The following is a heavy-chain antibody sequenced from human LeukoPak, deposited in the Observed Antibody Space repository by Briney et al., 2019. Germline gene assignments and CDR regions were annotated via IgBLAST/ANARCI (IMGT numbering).Heavy chain of an antibody. CDR2: IYSGGST. J-gene: IGHJ4*02. D-gene: IGHD6-13*01. V-gene: IGHV3-53*05. CDR3: AKSYSSSWYNAYFDY. CDR1: GFTVSSNY. Sequence: GGSLRLSCAASGFTVSSNYMSWVRQAPGKGLEWVSVIYSGGSTYYADSVKGRFTISRDNSKNTLYLQMNSLRAEDTAVYYCAKSYSSSWYNAYFDYWGQGTLVTVSS.